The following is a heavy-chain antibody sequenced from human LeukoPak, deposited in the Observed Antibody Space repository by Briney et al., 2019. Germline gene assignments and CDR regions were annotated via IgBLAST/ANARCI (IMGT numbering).Heavy chain of an antibody. CDR3: ARGPYNSRHFDY. CDR1: GGSFSGCY. V-gene: IGHV4-34*01. J-gene: IGHJ4*02. Sequence: SETLSLTCAVYGGSFSGCYWSWIRQPPGKGLEWIGEINHSGSTNYSPSLKSRVTISVDTSKNQFSLKLSSVTAADTAVYYCARGPYNSRHFDYWGQGTLVTVSS. CDR2: INHSGST. D-gene: IGHD6-13*01.